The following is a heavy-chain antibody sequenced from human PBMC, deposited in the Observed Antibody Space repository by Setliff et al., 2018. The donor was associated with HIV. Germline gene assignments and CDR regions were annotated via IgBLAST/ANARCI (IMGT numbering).Heavy chain of an antibody. CDR2: IYSGWAT. CDR3: AREAEQGERSSSWYFDY. J-gene: IGHJ4*02. V-gene: IGHV4-39*06. Sequence: PSETLSLTCTVSGGSISSSSYYWGWIRQPPVKGLEWIGNIYSGWATYYNSSLRSRLTISVDTSKNPFALKLNSVTAADTAVYYCAREAEQGERSSSWYFDYWGQGTLVTVSS. D-gene: IGHD6-6*01. CDR1: GGSISSSSYY.